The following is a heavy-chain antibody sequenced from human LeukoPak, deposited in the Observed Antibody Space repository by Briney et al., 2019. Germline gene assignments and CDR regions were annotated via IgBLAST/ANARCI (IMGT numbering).Heavy chain of an antibody. CDR1: GFTFDDYA. CDR2: ISPDGKTA. D-gene: IGHD3-3*01. V-gene: IGHV3-74*01. Sequence: PGGSLRLSCAASGFTFDDYAMHWVRQAPGEGLVWVSRISPDGKTAHYADSVQGRFTISRDNAKNMLYLQMNSLRADDTAMYFCASSRWSGYCNEWGQGTRVTVSS. CDR3: ASSRWSGYCNE. J-gene: IGHJ1*01.